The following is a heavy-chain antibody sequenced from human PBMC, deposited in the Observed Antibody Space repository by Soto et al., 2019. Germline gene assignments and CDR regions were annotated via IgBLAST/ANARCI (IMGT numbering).Heavy chain of an antibody. V-gene: IGHV5-51*03. Sequence: EVQLVQSGAEVKKPGESLKISCKASGYSFTSYWIGWVRQMPGRGLEWMGIIYPGDSDTRYSPSFQGQVTISADKSISTACLQWSSLKASDTAMYYCATLMVTFGGVRTDDGFDIWGQGTMVTVSS. CDR1: GYSFTSYW. CDR3: ATLMVTFGGVRTDDGFDI. J-gene: IGHJ3*02. CDR2: IYPGDSDT. D-gene: IGHD3-16*01.